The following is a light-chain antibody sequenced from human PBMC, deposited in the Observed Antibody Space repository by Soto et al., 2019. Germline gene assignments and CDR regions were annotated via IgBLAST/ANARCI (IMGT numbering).Light chain of an antibody. CDR3: SSYTSSSTVYV. CDR1: SSDFGGYDF. V-gene: IGLV2-14*03. CDR2: DVA. J-gene: IGLJ1*01. Sequence: LTQPASVSGSPGQSITISCSGTSSDFGGYDFVSWYQQHPGNAPKLLLHDVANRPSGVSNRFSGSKSGTTASLTISGLQAEDEAEYFYSSYTSSSTVYVFGAGTKVTVL.